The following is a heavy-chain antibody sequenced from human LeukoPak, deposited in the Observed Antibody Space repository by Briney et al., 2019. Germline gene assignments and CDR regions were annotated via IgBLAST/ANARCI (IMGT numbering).Heavy chain of an antibody. CDR1: GFTFSSYG. J-gene: IGHJ4*02. Sequence: GRSLRLSCAASGFTFSSYGMHWVRQAPGKGLEWVAVISYDGNNKYYADSVKGRFTISRDNSKNTLYLQMNSLRAEDTAVYYCAKDPSLCSYGTNYFDYWGQGTLVTVSS. V-gene: IGHV3-30*18. D-gene: IGHD5-18*01. CDR2: ISYDGNNK. CDR3: AKDPSLCSYGTNYFDY.